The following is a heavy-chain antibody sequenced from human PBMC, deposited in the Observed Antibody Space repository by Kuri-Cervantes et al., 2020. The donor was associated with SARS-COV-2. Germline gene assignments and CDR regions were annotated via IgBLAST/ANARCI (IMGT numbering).Heavy chain of an antibody. Sequence: GSLRLSCAVSGYSISSGYYWGWIRQPPGKGLEWIGSIYHSGSTYYNPSLKSRVTISVDTSKNQFSLKLSSVTAADTAVYYCARVDYDFWSGYSPTVDYWGQGTLVTVSS. CDR2: IYHSGST. D-gene: IGHD3-3*01. J-gene: IGHJ4*02. CDR3: ARVDYDFWSGYSPTVDY. CDR1: GYSISSGYY. V-gene: IGHV4-38-2*01.